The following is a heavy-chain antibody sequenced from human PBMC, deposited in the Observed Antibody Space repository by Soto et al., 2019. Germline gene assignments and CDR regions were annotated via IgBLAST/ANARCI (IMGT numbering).Heavy chain of an antibody. J-gene: IGHJ4*02. CDR1: GFTFSSYA. Sequence: EVQLLESGGGLVQPGGSLRLSCAASGFTFSSYAMSRVRQAPGKGLEWVSAISGSGGSTYYADSVKGRFTISRDNSKNTLYLQMNSLRAEDTAVYYCAKGAVRFLELAPGLVRGSGYFDYWGQGTLVTVSS. D-gene: IGHD3-3*01. V-gene: IGHV3-23*01. CDR3: AKGAVRFLELAPGLVRGSGYFDY. CDR2: ISGSGGST.